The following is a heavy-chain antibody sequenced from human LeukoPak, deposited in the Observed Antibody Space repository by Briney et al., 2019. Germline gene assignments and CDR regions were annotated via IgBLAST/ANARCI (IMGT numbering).Heavy chain of an antibody. CDR2: IHYSGIT. J-gene: IGHJ4*02. CDR1: GGSISTNDYF. CDR3: ARAPLTTATSDYFDL. Sequence: MASETLSLTCTVSGGSISTNDYFWSWIRQSPEKGLEWIGYIHYSGITKSNPSLESRLTLSVDTSKNQLSLRLTPVTAADTAVYYCARAPLTTATSDYFDLWGLGTLVTVSS. D-gene: IGHD4-17*01. V-gene: IGHV4-30-4*01.